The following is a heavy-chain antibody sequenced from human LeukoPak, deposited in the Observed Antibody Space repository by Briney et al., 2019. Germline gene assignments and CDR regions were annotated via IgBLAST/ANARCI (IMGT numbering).Heavy chain of an antibody. Sequence: PGGSLRLSCAASGFTFSNYEMNWVRQAPGKGLEWVSYISSSGTTIYYADSVKGRFTISRDNAKNSLYLQMNSLRAEDTAVYYCARDWYSSGWYGGLYYYYGMDVWGQGTTVTVSS. V-gene: IGHV3-48*03. J-gene: IGHJ6*02. CDR2: ISSSGTTI. D-gene: IGHD6-19*01. CDR3: ARDWYSSGWYGGLYYYYGMDV. CDR1: GFTFSNYE.